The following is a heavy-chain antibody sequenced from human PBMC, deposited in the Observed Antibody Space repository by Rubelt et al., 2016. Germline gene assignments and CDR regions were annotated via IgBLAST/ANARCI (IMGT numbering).Heavy chain of an antibody. D-gene: IGHD6-19*01. J-gene: IGHJ4*02. CDR1: GFTVSSNY. V-gene: IGHV3-53*01. CDR3: ARDFSDYVDY. CDR2: IYSGGST. Sequence: AASGFTVSSNYMSWVRQAPGKGLEWVSVIYSGGSTYYADSVKGRFTISRHNSKNTLYLQMNSLRAEDTAVYYCARDFSDYVDYWGQGTLVTVSS.